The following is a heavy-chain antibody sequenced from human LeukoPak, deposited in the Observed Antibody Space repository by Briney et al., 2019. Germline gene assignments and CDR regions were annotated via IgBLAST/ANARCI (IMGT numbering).Heavy chain of an antibody. J-gene: IGHJ4*02. CDR3: VSQEVVPH. CDR2: VKEDGTTK. V-gene: IGHV3-7*01. Sequence: QPGGSLRLSCAASGFSFTNYWMSWVRQAPGEGLEWVANVKEDGTTKQYVDSVKGRFTISRDNAKNSLYLQMDSLRAEDTAVYYCVSQEVVPHWGQGTLVSVSS. CDR1: GFSFTNYW. D-gene: IGHD2-15*01.